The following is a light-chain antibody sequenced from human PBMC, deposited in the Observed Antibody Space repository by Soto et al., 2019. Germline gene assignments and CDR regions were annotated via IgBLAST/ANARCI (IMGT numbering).Light chain of an antibody. CDR3: QQYNDWPLT. CDR1: QSVRSN. J-gene: IGKJ1*01. Sequence: EIVMTQSPVTLSDSPGERATLSFRSSQSVRSNLAWYQQKPGQAPSLLTYGAFTRATGIPARFSGTGSGTEFTLTISSLQSEDLALYYCQQYNDWPLTFGQGTKVDIK. V-gene: IGKV3-15*01. CDR2: GAF.